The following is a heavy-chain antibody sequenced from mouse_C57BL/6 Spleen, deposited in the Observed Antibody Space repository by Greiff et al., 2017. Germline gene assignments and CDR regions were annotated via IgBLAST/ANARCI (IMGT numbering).Heavy chain of an antibody. V-gene: IGHV5-4*01. CDR1: GFTFSSYA. CDR2: ISDGGSYT. J-gene: IGHJ1*03. Sequence: EVNVVESGGGLVKPGGSLKLSCAASGFTFSSYAMSWVRQTPEKRLEWVATISDGGSYTYYPDNVKGRFTISRDNAKNNLYLQMSHLKSEDTAMYYCAREGDWYFDVWGTGTTVTVSS. CDR3: AREGDWYFDV.